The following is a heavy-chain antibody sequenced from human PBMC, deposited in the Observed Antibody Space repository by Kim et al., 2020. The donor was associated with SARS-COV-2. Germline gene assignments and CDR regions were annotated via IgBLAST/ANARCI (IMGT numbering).Heavy chain of an antibody. CDR3: ARVNPYYYGSGSYYRNYGMDV. D-gene: IGHD3-10*01. CDR1: GYTFTSYA. J-gene: IGHJ6*02. CDR2: INAGNGNT. Sequence: ASVKVSCKASGYTFTSYAMHWVRQAPGQRLEWMGWINAGNGNTKYSQKFQGRVTITRDTSASTAYMELSSLRSEDTAVYYCARVNPYYYGSGSYYRNYGMDVWGQGPTVTVSS. V-gene: IGHV1-3*01.